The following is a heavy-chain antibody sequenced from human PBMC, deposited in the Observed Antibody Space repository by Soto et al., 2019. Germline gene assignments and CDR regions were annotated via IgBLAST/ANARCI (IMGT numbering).Heavy chain of an antibody. Sequence: QVQLQQWGAGLLKPSETLSLTCAVYGGSFSGYSWTWIRQPPGTGLEWIGEINHSGSTNYNPSLKSRVTISVDTSKNQFSLKLTSVTAADTAVYYWARDKISGRFDYWGQGTLVTVSS. V-gene: IGHV4-34*01. CDR2: INHSGST. CDR1: GGSFSGYS. CDR3: ARDKISGRFDY. J-gene: IGHJ4*02.